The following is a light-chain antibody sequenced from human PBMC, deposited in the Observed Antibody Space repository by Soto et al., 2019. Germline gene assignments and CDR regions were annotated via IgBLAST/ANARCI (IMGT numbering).Light chain of an antibody. CDR2: AAS. CDR3: RKYNSAPFT. V-gene: IGKV1-27*01. Sequence: DIQMTQSPSSLSASVGDRVTITCRASQGISNYLAWYQQKPGKVPKLLIYAASTLQSGVPTRFSGSGSGTEFTLTMSSMQAEDVATYFCRKYNSAPFTFGGGTKVEIK. J-gene: IGKJ4*01. CDR1: QGISNY.